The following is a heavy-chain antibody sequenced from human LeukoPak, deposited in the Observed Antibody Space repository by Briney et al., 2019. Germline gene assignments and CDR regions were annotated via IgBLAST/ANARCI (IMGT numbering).Heavy chain of an antibody. Sequence: SETLSLTCTVSGYSISSGYYWDWIRQPPGKGLEWIGNIYHSGSTYYNPSLKSRVTMSVDTSKNQFSLKLSSVTAADTAVYYCARGITPWYFDLWGRGTLVTVSS. D-gene: IGHD3-10*01. V-gene: IGHV4-38-2*02. CDR3: ARGITPWYFDL. CDR1: GYSISSGYY. CDR2: IYHSGST. J-gene: IGHJ2*01.